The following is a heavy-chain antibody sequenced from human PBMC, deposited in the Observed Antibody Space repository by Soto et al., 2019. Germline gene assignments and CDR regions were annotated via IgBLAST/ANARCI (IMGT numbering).Heavy chain of an antibody. Sequence: EVQLLNSGGGLVQPGGSLRLSCAASGFTFSNYDMNWVRQAPGKGLEWVSAISGRGYSTYYADSVKGRFTVSRDDSKNTAYLQMNSLRAEDTAVYYCAKGSVVAGAIRYDLDYWGQGTLVTVSS. CDR1: GFTFSNYD. V-gene: IGHV3-23*01. D-gene: IGHD2-2*01. CDR3: AKGSVVAGAIRYDLDY. CDR2: ISGRGYST. J-gene: IGHJ4*02.